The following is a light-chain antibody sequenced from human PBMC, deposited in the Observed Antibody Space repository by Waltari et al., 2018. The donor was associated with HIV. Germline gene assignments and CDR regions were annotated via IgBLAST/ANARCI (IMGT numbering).Light chain of an antibody. Sequence: DIVMTQSPATLSVSPGERATLSCRASQSISTNLAWYQQRRGQAPRLLIYGASTRASGIPASVSGSGSGPEFSLTISSLQSEDFAIYYCQQYNNWPRTFGQGTKLEI. CDR1: QSISTN. V-gene: IGKV3-15*01. CDR3: QQYNNWPRT. J-gene: IGKJ1*01. CDR2: GAS.